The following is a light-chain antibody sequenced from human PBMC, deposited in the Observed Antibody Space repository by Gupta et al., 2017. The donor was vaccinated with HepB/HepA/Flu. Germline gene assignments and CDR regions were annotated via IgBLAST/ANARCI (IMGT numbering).Light chain of an antibody. V-gene: IGKV2-28*01. Sequence: DIVMTQSPLSLPVTPGEPASISCRSSQSLLHSNGYNYLDWYLQKPGQSPQLLIYLGSNRASGVPDRFSGSGSGTDFTLKIIRVEAEDVGVYYCMQALQTPPFTFGPGTKVEIK. J-gene: IGKJ3*01. CDR2: LGS. CDR1: QSLLHSNGYNY. CDR3: MQALQTPPFT.